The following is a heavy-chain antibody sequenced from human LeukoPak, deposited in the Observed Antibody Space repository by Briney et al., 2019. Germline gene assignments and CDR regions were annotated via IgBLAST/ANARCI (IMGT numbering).Heavy chain of an antibody. Sequence: RASVTVSFKASGGTFSSYAISWVRQAPGQGLEWMGGIIPIFGTANYAQKFQGRVTITADKSTSTAYMELSSLRSEDTAVYYCAREAITIFGVVRTQTTYGPHRFDPWGQGTLVTVSS. CDR1: GGTFSSYA. CDR2: IIPIFGTA. D-gene: IGHD3-3*01. V-gene: IGHV1-69*06. J-gene: IGHJ5*02. CDR3: AREAITIFGVVRTQTTYGPHRFDP.